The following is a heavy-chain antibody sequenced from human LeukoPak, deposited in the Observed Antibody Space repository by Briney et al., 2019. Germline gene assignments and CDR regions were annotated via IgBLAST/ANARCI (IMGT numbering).Heavy chain of an antibody. V-gene: IGHV4-31*03. Sequence: SETLSLTCTVSGGSFSSGGYYWSWIRQHPGKGLEWIGYIYYSGSTYYNPSLKSRVTISVDTSKNQFSLKLSSVTAADTAVYYCAIGVVAATPSWFDPWGQGTLVTVSS. CDR2: IYYSGST. J-gene: IGHJ5*02. CDR3: AIGVVAATPSWFDP. CDR1: GGSFSSGGYY. D-gene: IGHD2-15*01.